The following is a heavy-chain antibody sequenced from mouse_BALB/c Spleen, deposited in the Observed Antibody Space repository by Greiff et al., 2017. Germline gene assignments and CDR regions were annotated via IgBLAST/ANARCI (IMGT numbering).Heavy chain of an antibody. CDR3: ARSVWSYAMDY. V-gene: IGHV1-66*01. J-gene: IGHJ4*01. D-gene: IGHD2-10*02. Sequence: QVQLQQSGAELVRPGTSVKISCKASGYSFTSYYIHWVKQRPGQGLEWIGWIFPGSGNTKYNEKFKGKATLTADTSSSTAYMQLSSLTSEDSAVYFCARSVWSYAMDYWGQGTSVTVSS. CDR2: IFPGSGNT. CDR1: GYSFTSYY.